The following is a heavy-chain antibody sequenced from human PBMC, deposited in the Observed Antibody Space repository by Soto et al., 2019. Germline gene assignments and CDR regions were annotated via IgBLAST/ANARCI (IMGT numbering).Heavy chain of an antibody. V-gene: IGHV4-4*07. Sequence: ETLSLTCTVSGDSINNYSWSWIRQPAGKGLEWIGRIYTSGTTNYNPSLKSRITMSVDTSKNQFSLKLSSVTAADTAVYYCAGYNYGSYAFDIWGQGTMVT. CDR2: IYTSGTT. J-gene: IGHJ3*02. CDR1: GDSINNYS. D-gene: IGHD3-10*01. CDR3: AGYNYGSYAFDI.